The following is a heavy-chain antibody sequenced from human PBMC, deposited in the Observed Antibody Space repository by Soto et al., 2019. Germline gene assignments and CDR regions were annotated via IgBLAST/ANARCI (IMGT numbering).Heavy chain of an antibody. CDR2: IDHRGHS. V-gene: IGHV4-31*02. CDR3: ARGHPDKTSSWTLNWFDP. Sequence: QVQLQESGPGLVEPSQTLSLTCGVSGASISSDDYYWSWIRQHPGKGLEWIGYIDHRGHSSYHPSLASGLTVSLHSSKTRFSLFLDSVSAADTAVYFWARGHPDKTSSWTLNWFDPWGQGIPVSVSS. CDR1: GASISSDDYY. J-gene: IGHJ5*02. D-gene: IGHD6-13*01.